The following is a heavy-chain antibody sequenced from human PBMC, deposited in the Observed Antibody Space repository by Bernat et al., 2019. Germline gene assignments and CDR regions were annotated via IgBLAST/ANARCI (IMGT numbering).Heavy chain of an antibody. Sequence: EVQLVESGGGLIQPGGSLRLSCAASGFTVSSNYMSWVRQAPGKGLEWVSMIYSGGSTYYADSVKGRFTISRDKSDNTLDLQMYSLRAEDTAVYYCARVSRIHLGKIDLWGRGTLVTVSS. V-gene: IGHV3-53*01. J-gene: IGHJ2*01. CDR2: IYSGGST. D-gene: IGHD3-16*01. CDR1: GFTVSSNY. CDR3: ARVSRIHLGKIDL.